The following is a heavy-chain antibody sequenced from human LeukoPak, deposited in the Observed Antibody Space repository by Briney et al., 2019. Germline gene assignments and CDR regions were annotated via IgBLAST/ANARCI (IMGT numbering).Heavy chain of an antibody. CDR2: TYSDNT. Sequence: GGSLRLSCTVSGFTVSSNSMSWVRQAPGKGLEWVSFTYSDNTHYSDSVKGRFTISRDNSKNSLYLQMNSLRTEDTALYYCAKDGGGNWFDPWGQGTLVTVSS. CDR3: AKDGGGNWFDP. V-gene: IGHV3-53*05. CDR1: GFTVSSNS. D-gene: IGHD3-16*01. J-gene: IGHJ5*02.